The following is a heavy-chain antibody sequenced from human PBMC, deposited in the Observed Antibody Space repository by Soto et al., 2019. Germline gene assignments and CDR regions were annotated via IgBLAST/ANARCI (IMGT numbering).Heavy chain of an antibody. CDR2: IIPIFGTA. CDR1: GGTFSSYA. V-gene: IGHV1-69*01. J-gene: IGHJ6*02. Sequence: QVQLVQSGAEVKKPGSSVKVSCKASGGTFSSYAISWVRQAPGQGLEWMGGIIPIFGTANYAQKFQGRVTITADQSTITADMELSSLRSEDTAVYYCARDGYYEPEIAYGMDVWGQGTTVTVSS. CDR3: ARDGYYEPEIAYGMDV. D-gene: IGHD3-3*01.